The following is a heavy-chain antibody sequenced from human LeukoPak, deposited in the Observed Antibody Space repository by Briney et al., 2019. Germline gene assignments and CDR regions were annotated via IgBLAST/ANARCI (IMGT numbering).Heavy chain of an antibody. CDR3: ARVDGSADY. J-gene: IGHJ4*02. V-gene: IGHV1-8*01. CDR2: VNPKSGYT. D-gene: IGHD1-26*01. Sequence: ASVKVSCKASGYTFTNYDTNWVRQATGQGLEWMGWVNPKSGYTGYAQKFQGRGTISRDTSISTAYMELSSLRSEDTAVYYCARVDGSADYWGQGTLVTVSS. CDR1: GYTFTNYD.